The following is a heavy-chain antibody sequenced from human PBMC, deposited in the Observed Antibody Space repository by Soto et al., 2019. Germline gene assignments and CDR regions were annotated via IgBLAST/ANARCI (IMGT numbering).Heavy chain of an antibody. CDR3: ARELNGEAGGGY. CDR1: GYTYSNYG. J-gene: IGHJ4*02. Sequence: QVQLVQTGAEVRKPGASVKVSRKASGYTYSNYGIFWVRQAPGPGLEWMGWIYPYNGNTHYAQKLQGRVTLTADTSTSTAYMDLRSLTSDDTAIYYCARELNGEAGGGYWGQGTLVTVSS. D-gene: IGHD2-8*01. V-gene: IGHV1-18*01. CDR2: IYPYNGNT.